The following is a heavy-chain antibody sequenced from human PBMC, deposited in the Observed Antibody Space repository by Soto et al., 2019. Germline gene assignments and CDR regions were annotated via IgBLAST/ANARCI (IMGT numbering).Heavy chain of an antibody. J-gene: IGHJ5*02. CDR2: IWYDGSNK. CDR3: AREFSDSGYDYLAWFDP. Sequence: QVQLVESGGGVVQPGRSLRLSCAASGFTFSSYGMHWVRQAPGKGLEWVAVIWYDGSNKYYADSVKGRFTISRDNSKNTLYLQMNSRRAEDTAVYYCAREFSDSGYDYLAWFDPWGQGTLVTVSS. D-gene: IGHD5-12*01. V-gene: IGHV3-33*01. CDR1: GFTFSSYG.